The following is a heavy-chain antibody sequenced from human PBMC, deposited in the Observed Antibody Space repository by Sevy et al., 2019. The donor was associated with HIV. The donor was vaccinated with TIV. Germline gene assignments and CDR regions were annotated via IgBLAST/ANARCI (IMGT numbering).Heavy chain of an antibody. J-gene: IGHJ4*02. V-gene: IGHV2-5*02. CDR1: GFSFSTSGVG. CDR3: ARRRSKGITITEFDY. CDR2: IYWDGDT. D-gene: IGHD3-9*01. Sequence: SGPTLVKPTQTLTLTCTFSGFSFSTSGVGVGWIRQPPGKAPEWLAVIYWDGDTRYSPSLMNRLTITKDTSKDQVVLRLANMEPVDTGTYYCARRRSKGITITEFDYWGQGTLVTVSS.